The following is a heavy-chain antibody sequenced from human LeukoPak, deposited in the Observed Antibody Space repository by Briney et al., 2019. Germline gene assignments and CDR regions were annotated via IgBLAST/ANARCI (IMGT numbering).Heavy chain of an antibody. CDR2: IYSGGNT. J-gene: IGHJ3*02. Sequence: GGSLRLSCAASGFTVSTNYMSWVRQAPGRGLEWVSVIYSGGNTYYADSVKGRFTISRDNSKNTLYLQMNSLRAEDTAVYYCARSSSSGGGDSFDIWGQGTMVTVSS. CDR1: GFTVSTNY. V-gene: IGHV3-66*01. CDR3: ARSSSSGGGDSFDI. D-gene: IGHD2-21*01.